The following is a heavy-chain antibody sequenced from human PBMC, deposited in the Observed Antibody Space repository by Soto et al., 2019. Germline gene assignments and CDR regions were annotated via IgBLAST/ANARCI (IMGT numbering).Heavy chain of an antibody. J-gene: IGHJ5*02. CDR1: GFNFSNHL. CDR3: ARESGDWPLNWFDP. V-gene: IGHV3-74*01. D-gene: IGHD2-21*02. CDR2: ITSDGKSK. Sequence: PGGSRRLSWAASGFNFSNHLMHWVRQRPAEGLVWVSRITSDGKSKSYAESVKGRFAISRDNAKNTLYLQMNGLTAEDTAVYYCARESGDWPLNWFDPWGQGTLVTVSS.